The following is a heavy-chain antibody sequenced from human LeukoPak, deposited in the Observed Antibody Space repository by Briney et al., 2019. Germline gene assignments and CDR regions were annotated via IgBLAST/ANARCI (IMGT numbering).Heavy chain of an antibody. CDR2: ISGSGDST. CDR3: ATDWGTY. CDR1: GFTLSSYA. D-gene: IGHD3-16*01. J-gene: IGHJ4*02. V-gene: IGHV3-23*01. Sequence: GGSLRLSCAASGFTLSSYALTWVRQAPGKGLEWVSAISGSGDSTYYADSVKGRFTISRDNSKSTLYLQMNSLRAEDTAVYYCATDWGTYWGQGTLVTVSS.